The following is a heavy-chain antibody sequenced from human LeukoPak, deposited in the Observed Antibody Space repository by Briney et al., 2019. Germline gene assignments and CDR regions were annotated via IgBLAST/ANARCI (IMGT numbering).Heavy chain of an antibody. V-gene: IGHV1-69*13. J-gene: IGHJ5*02. D-gene: IGHD3-10*01. Sequence: SVKVSCKASGGTFSSYAISWVRQAPGQGLEWMGGIIPIFGTANYAQKFQGRVTITADESTGTAYMELSSLRSEDTAVYYCARGPRSTVRGVIRGWFDPWGQGTLVTVSS. CDR2: IIPIFGTA. CDR3: ARGPRSTVRGVIRGWFDP. CDR1: GGTFSSYA.